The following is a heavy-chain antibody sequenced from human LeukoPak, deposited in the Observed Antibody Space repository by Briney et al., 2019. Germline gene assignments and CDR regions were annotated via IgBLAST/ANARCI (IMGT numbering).Heavy chain of an antibody. D-gene: IGHD3-22*01. CDR3: ARAPDSSGFHFYFDY. Sequence: SETLSLTCTVSGGSISSGDYYWSWIRQPPGKGLEWIGYIYYSGSTYYNPSLKSRVTISVDTSKNQFSLKLSPVTAADTAVYYCARAPDSSGFHFYFDYWGQGTLVTVSS. J-gene: IGHJ4*02. CDR2: IYYSGST. V-gene: IGHV4-30-4*08. CDR1: GGSISSGDYY.